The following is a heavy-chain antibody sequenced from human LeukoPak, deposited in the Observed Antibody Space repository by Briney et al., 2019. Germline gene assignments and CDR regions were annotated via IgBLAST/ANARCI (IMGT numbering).Heavy chain of an antibody. Sequence: PGGSLRLSCAASGFTFSSFGMHWVRQAPGKGLVWVSHVNTDGTTTTYVGSVKGRFTISRDNAKNTLYLQMSSLRAEDTAVYYCARDSPNYSKGAIDIWGQGTMATVSS. V-gene: IGHV3-74*03. CDR3: ARDSPNYSKGAIDI. D-gene: IGHD1-7*01. CDR1: GFTFSSFG. J-gene: IGHJ3*02. CDR2: VNTDGTTT.